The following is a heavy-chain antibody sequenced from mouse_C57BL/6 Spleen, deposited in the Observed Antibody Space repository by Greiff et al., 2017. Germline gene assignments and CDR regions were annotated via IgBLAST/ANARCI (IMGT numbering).Heavy chain of an antibody. D-gene: IGHD1-1*01. J-gene: IGHJ3*01. CDR2: INPSSGYT. CDR3: ARGGGLFMTTEVATPAWFAY. Sequence: QVQLQQSGAELAKPGASVKLSCKASGYTFTSYWMHWVKQRPGQGLEWIGYINPSSGYTKYNQKFKDKATLTADKSSSTAYMQLSSLTYEDSAVYYCARGGGLFMTTEVATPAWFAYGGQGTLVTVSA. CDR1: GYTFTSYW. V-gene: IGHV1-7*01.